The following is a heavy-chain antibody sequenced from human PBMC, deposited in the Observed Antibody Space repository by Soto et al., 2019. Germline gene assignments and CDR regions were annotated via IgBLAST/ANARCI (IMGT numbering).Heavy chain of an antibody. Sequence: QVQLQQWGAGLLKPSETLSLTCAVYGGSFSGYYWSWIRQPPGKGLEWIGEINHSGRTNYNPSPKSRVTISVDTSKNQYSLKLSSVTAADTAVYYCARDYYDSSGRPTIDYWGQGTLVTVPS. CDR3: ARDYYDSSGRPTIDY. J-gene: IGHJ4*02. D-gene: IGHD3-22*01. V-gene: IGHV4-34*01. CDR2: INHSGRT. CDR1: GGSFSGYY.